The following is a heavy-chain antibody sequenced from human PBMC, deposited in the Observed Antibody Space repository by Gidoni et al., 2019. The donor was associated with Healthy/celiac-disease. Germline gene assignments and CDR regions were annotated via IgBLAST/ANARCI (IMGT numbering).Heavy chain of an antibody. CDR3: ARYKWFGGGRSARNWFDP. J-gene: IGHJ5*02. D-gene: IGHD3-10*01. CDR2: INHSGST. CDR1: GGSFSGYY. V-gene: IGHV4-34*01. Sequence: QVQLQQWGAGLLKPSETLSLTCAVYGGSFSGYYWSWIRQPPGKGLEWIGEINHSGSTNYNPSLKSRVTISVDTSKNQFSLKLSSVTAADTAVYYCARYKWFGGGRSARNWFDPWGQGTLVTVSS.